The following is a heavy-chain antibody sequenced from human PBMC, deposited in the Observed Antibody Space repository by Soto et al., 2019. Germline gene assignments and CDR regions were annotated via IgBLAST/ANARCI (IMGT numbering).Heavy chain of an antibody. CDR1: GDTFSSYS. Sequence: VKVSCKASGDTFSSYSISWVRQAPGQGLEWMGGIVPIFGTTVYAPRLQGRLTITADGPTSTSYMELSGLTFEDTAVYYCAANSLGGGSKGDVWGQGTTVTVSS. CDR3: AANSLGGGSKGDV. V-gene: IGHV1-69*01. D-gene: IGHD5-12*01. J-gene: IGHJ6*02. CDR2: IVPIFGTT.